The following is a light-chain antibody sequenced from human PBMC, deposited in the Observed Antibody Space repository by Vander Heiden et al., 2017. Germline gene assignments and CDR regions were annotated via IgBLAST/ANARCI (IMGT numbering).Light chain of an antibody. CDR3: AAWDDRLTGVV. CDR2: PNK. V-gene: IGLV1-47*02. Sequence: QSVLTQPPSASFSPGQRFTLSCSRISSNVVYNYVYWYQHLQGTSPKHLIYPNKQRPSGVPDRFSGSKSGTSASLAINGLRSEDEADYYCAAWDDRLTGVVFGGGTKLTVL. J-gene: IGLJ2*01. CDR1: SSNVVYNY.